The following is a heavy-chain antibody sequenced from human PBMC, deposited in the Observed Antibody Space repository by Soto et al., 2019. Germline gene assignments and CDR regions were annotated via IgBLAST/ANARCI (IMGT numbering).Heavy chain of an antibody. CDR1: GFTFSSYA. CDR2: ISGSGGST. CDR3: AKDHGFRDFWSGYRGYYYYYGMDV. J-gene: IGHJ6*02. D-gene: IGHD3-3*01. V-gene: IGHV3-23*01. Sequence: GGSLRLSCAASGFTFSSYAMSWVRQAPGKGLEWVSAISGSGGSTYYADSVKGRFTISRDNSKNTLYLQMNSLRAEDTAVYYCAKDHGFRDFWSGYRGYYYYYGMDVWGQGTTVTVSS.